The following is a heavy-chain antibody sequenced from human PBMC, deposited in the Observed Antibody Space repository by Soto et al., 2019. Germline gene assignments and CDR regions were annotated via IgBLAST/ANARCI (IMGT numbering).Heavy chain of an antibody. D-gene: IGHD3-16*01. CDR3: ARHGLDDYIWGSYSWFDP. Sequence: PSETLSLTCTVSGGSISSYYWSWIRQPPGKGLEWIGYIYYSGSTNYNPSLKSRVTISVDTSKNQFSLKLSSVTAADTAVYYCARHGLDDYIWGSYSWFDPWGQGTLVTVSS. CDR2: IYYSGST. V-gene: IGHV4-59*08. CDR1: GGSISSYY. J-gene: IGHJ5*02.